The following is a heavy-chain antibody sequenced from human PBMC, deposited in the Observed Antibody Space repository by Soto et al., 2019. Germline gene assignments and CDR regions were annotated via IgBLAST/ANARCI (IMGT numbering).Heavy chain of an antibody. J-gene: IGHJ6*02. V-gene: IGHV1-2*04. Sequence: ASVKVSCKASGYTFTGYYMHWVRQAPGQGLEWMGWINPNSGGTNYAQKFQGWVTMTRDTSISTAYMELSRLRSDDTAVYYCARARVGIAAIDYYYYGMDVWGQGTTVTVSS. D-gene: IGHD6-25*01. CDR1: GYTFTGYY. CDR3: ARARVGIAAIDYYYYGMDV. CDR2: INPNSGGT.